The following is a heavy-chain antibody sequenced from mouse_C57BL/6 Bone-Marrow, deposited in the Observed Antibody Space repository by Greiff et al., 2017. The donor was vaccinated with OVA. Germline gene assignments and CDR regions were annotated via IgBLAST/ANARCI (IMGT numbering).Heavy chain of an antibody. CDR2: IYPGSGNT. D-gene: IGHD2-3*01. V-gene: IGHV1-76*01. CDR3: ARGDGYAMDY. Sequence: VQLQQSGAELVRPGASVKLSCKASGYTFTDYYINWVKQRPGQGLEWIARIYPGSGNTYYNEKFKGKATLTAEKSSSTAYMQLSSLTSEDSAVYFCARGDGYAMDYWGQGTSVTVSS. CDR1: GYTFTDYY. J-gene: IGHJ4*01.